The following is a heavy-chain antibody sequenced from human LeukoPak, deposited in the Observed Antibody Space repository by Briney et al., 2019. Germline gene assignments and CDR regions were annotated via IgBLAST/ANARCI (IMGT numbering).Heavy chain of an antibody. CDR3: ARDSKDYFFSDY. CDR1: GGSITSSSYY. D-gene: IGHD4/OR15-4a*01. CDR2: IYYSGST. J-gene: IGHJ4*02. Sequence: PSETLSLTCTVSGGSITSSSYYWGWIRQPPGKGLEWIGSIYYSGSTYYNPSLKSRVTISVDTSKNQFSLKLSSVTAADTAVYYCARDSKDYFFSDYWGQGTLVTVSS. V-gene: IGHV4-39*07.